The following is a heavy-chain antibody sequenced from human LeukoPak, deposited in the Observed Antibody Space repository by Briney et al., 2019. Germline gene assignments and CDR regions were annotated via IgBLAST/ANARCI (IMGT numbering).Heavy chain of an antibody. J-gene: IGHJ6*02. CDR1: GYTFTGYY. CDR2: INPNSGGT. V-gene: IGHV1-2*04. Sequence: ASVKVSCKASGYTFTGYYMHWVRQAPGQGLEWMGWINPNSGGTNYAQKFQGWVTMTRDTSISTAYMELTRLRPDDTAVYYCARDRLQTYDSRGYYRLYGMPVCGRGATVTVSS. CDR3: ARDRLQTYDSRGYYRLYGMPV. D-gene: IGHD3-22*01.